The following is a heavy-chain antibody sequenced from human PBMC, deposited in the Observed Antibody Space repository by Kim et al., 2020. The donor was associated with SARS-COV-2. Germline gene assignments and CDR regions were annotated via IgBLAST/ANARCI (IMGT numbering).Heavy chain of an antibody. V-gene: IGHV4-39*01. CDR3: ATPSYCGGDCYSPGLFDY. CDR2: IYYSGST. Sequence: SETLSLTCTVSGGSISSSSYYWGWIRQPPGKGLEWIGSIYYSGSTYYNPSLKSRVTISVDTSKNQFSLKLSSVTAADTAVYYCATPSYCGGDCYSPGLFDYWGQGTLVTVSS. J-gene: IGHJ4*02. CDR1: GGSISSSSYY. D-gene: IGHD2-21*02.